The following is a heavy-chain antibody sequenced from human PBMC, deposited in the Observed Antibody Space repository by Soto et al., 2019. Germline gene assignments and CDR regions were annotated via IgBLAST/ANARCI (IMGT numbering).Heavy chain of an antibody. Sequence: QVQLVQSGAAVKKPGASVQVSRKASGYTFTNHEISWVRQPPGLGLEWMGWLSAYNGNTNYAQKFQGRVNMTTDISTCTAYIEVMILGVDCPAMYDGARWGTPIDYWGQGTLVTVST. J-gene: IGHJ4*02. D-gene: IGHD3-16*01. V-gene: IGHV1-18*01. CDR2: LSAYNGNT. CDR1: GYTFTNHE. CDR3: ARWGTPIDY.